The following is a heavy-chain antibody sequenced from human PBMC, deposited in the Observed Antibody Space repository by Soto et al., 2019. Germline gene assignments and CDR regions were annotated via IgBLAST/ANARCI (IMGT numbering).Heavy chain of an antibody. CDR1: GFTFSSYG. Sequence: GGSLRLSCAASGFTFSSYGMHWVRQAPGKGLEWVAVISYDGSNKYYADSVKGRFTISRDNSKNTLYLQMNSLRAEDTAVYYCANCLDKWELQRGMDVWGQGTTVTVSS. V-gene: IGHV3-30*18. CDR3: ANCLDKWELQRGMDV. J-gene: IGHJ6*02. CDR2: ISYDGSNK. D-gene: IGHD1-26*01.